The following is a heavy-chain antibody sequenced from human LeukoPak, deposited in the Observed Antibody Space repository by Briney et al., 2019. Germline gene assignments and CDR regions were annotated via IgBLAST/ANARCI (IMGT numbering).Heavy chain of an antibody. CDR1: GFTFSSYW. CDR2: INSDGSST. D-gene: IGHD4-17*01. V-gene: IGHV3-74*01. Sequence: GRSLRLSCAASGFTFSSYWMHWVRQAPGKGPVCVSRINSDGSSTSYADSVKGRFTISRDNAKNSLYLQMSSLRAEDTAVYFCARENFVDYGDAFDIWGQGTMVTVSS. J-gene: IGHJ3*02. CDR3: ARENFVDYGDAFDI.